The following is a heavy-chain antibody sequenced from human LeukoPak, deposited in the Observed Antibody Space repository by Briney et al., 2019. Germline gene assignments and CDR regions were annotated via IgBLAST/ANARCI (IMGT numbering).Heavy chain of an antibody. J-gene: IGHJ3*02. V-gene: IGHV3-21*01. CDR3: ARGYSSSKLNAFDI. Sequence: GGSLRLSCAASGFTFSSYWMHWVRQAPGKGLVWVSSISSSSSYIYYADSVKGRFIISRDNAKNSLYLQMNSLRAEDTAVYYCARGYSSSKLNAFDIWGQGTMVTVSS. CDR1: GFTFSSYW. CDR2: ISSSSSYI. D-gene: IGHD6-6*01.